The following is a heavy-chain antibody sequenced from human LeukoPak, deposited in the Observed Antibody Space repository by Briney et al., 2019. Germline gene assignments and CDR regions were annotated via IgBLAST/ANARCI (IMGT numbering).Heavy chain of an antibody. CDR3: ARDVDGGIYYYYMDV. J-gene: IGHJ6*03. V-gene: IGHV1-69*13. CDR2: IIPIFGTA. Sequence: SVKVSCKASGGTFSSYAISWVRQAPGQGLEWMGGIIPIFGTANYAQKFQGRVTITADESTSTAYMELSSLRSEDTAVYYCARDVDGGIYYYYMDVWGKGTTVTVSS. D-gene: IGHD5-24*01. CDR1: GGTFSSYA.